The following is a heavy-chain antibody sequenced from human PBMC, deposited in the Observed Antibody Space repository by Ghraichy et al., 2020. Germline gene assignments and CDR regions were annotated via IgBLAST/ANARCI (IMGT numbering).Heavy chain of an antibody. CDR1: GFTFSSYS. V-gene: IGHV3-21*01. D-gene: IGHD2-15*01. CDR3: ARDRVDETGAFDI. J-gene: IGHJ3*02. CDR2: ISSSSSYI. Sequence: GGSLRLSCAASGFTFSSYSMNWVRQAPGKGLEWVSSISSSSSYIYYADSVKGRFTISRDNAKNSLYLQMNSLRAEDTAVYYCARDRVDETGAFDIWGQGTMVTVSS.